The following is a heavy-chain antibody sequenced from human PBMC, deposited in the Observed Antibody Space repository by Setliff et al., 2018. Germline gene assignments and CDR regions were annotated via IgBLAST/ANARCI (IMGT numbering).Heavy chain of an antibody. Sequence: ASVKVSCKASGYTLINYGISWVRQAPGQGLEWMGWISGFNGVTKYAQKLQGRVTLATDTSTNMAYLELSSLRSDDTAVYFCALTTLSLCSGGTCPNAFDIWGQGTMVTVSS. J-gene: IGHJ3*02. CDR1: GYTLINYG. CDR3: ALTTLSLCSGGTCPNAFDI. D-gene: IGHD2-15*01. V-gene: IGHV1-18*01. CDR2: ISGFNGVT.